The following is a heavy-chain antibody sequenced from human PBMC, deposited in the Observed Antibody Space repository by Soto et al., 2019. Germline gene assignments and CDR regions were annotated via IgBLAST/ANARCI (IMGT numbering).Heavy chain of an antibody. D-gene: IGHD2-2*01. V-gene: IGHV4-31*03. J-gene: IGHJ4*02. CDR3: ARGRSSTSPYPIGY. Sequence: QVQLQESGPGLVKPSQTLSLTCTVSGGSISSGGYYWSWIRQHPGKGLEWIGYIYYSGSTYYNPSLNSRVTLSVDTSKNQFSLKLSSVTAADTAAYYCARGRSSTSPYPIGYWGQGTLVTVSS. CDR2: IYYSGST. CDR1: GGSISSGGYY.